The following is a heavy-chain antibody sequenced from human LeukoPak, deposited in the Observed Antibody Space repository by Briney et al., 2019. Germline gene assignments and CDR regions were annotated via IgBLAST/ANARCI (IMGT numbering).Heavy chain of an antibody. CDR1: GGSISSSSYY. CDR3: ARVAAYYDFWSGHTVAGYFDY. Sequence: PSETLSLTCTVSGGSISSSSYYWGWIRQPPGKGLEWIGSIYYSGSTYYNPSLKSRVTISVDTSKNQFSLKLSSVTAADTAVYYCARVAAYYDFWSGHTVAGYFDYWGQGTLVTVSS. D-gene: IGHD3-3*01. J-gene: IGHJ4*02. CDR2: IYYSGST. V-gene: IGHV4-39*01.